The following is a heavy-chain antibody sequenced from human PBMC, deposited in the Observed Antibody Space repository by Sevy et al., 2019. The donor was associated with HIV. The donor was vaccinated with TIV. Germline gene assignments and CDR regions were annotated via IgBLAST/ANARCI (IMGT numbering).Heavy chain of an antibody. CDR2: ISSSSYT. V-gene: IGHV3-11*06. J-gene: IGHJ4*02. Sequence: GGSLRLSCAASGFTFSDYYMSWIRQAPGKGLEWVSYISSSSYTNYADSVKGRFTISRDNAKNSLYLQMNSLRAEDTAVYYCASSLGGDYFDYWGQGTLVTVSS. D-gene: IGHD3-16*01. CDR3: ASSLGGDYFDY. CDR1: GFTFSDYY.